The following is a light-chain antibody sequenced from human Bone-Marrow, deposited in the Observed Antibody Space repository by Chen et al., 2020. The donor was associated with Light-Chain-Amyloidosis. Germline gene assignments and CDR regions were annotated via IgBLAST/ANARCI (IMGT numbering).Light chain of an antibody. CDR2: WAS. V-gene: IGKV4-1*01. CDR3: QQHYYTPWT. J-gene: IGKJ1*01. Sequence: DIVMTQSPDSLAVSLGERATINCKSSQSVLYSSNNKNYLAWYQQKTGQPPKLLIYWASIRESGVPDRFSSSESGTDFTLTITTLQAEDVAVYYCQQHYYTPWTFGQGTKVEIK. CDR1: QSVLYSSNNKNY.